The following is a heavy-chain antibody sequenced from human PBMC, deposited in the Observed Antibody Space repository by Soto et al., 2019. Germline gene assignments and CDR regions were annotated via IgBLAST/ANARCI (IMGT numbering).Heavy chain of an antibody. V-gene: IGHV1-69*01. CDR3: ARGGVVVAASQWGWFDP. CDR2: IIPMFGTA. D-gene: IGHD2-15*01. J-gene: IGHJ5*02. Sequence: QVQLVQSGAEVKKPGSSVKVSCKASGGTFSRAAISWVRQAPGQGLEWMGGIIPMFGTAKYVQKFQGRLTITADESTTTAYMELRSLRSDDTAVYYCARGGVVVAASQWGWFDPWGQGTLVTVSS. CDR1: GGTFSRAA.